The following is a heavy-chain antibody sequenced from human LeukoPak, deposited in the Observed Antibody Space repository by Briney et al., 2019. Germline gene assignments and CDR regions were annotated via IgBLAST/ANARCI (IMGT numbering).Heavy chain of an antibody. Sequence: GGSLRLSCAASGFTFTNHWTSWVRQAPGKGLEWVANIKEDGREKYYVDSVKGRFTVSRDKVKNSLFLQMNSLRVDDTAVYYCAKSGSSVFWSWGQGTLVTVSS. V-gene: IGHV3-7*03. CDR1: GFTFTNHW. CDR2: IKEDGREK. D-gene: IGHD3-3*01. J-gene: IGHJ5*02. CDR3: AKSGSSVFWS.